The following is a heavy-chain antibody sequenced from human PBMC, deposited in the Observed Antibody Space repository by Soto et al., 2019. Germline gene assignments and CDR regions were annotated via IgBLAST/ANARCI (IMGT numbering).Heavy chain of an antibody. J-gene: IGHJ6*02. CDR3: AREGGLSDYYYYGMDV. V-gene: IGHV4-31*03. D-gene: IGHD3-3*02. CDR1: GGSISSGGYY. Sequence: SATLSLTCTVSGGSISSGGYYWSWIRQHPRKGLEWIGYIYYSGSTYYNPSLKSRVTISVDTSKNQFSLKLSSVTAADTAVYYCAREGGLSDYYYYGMDVWGQGTTVTVSS. CDR2: IYYSGST.